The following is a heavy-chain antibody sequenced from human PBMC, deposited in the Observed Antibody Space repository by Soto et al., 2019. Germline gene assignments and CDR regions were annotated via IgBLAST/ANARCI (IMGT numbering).Heavy chain of an antibody. J-gene: IGHJ4*02. Sequence: QVQLQESGPGLVKPSQTLSLTCTVSGGSISSGGYYWSWIRQHPGKGLEWIGYSYYSGSTYYNPSLKSRVTQTVDTSKNQFSPKLRSVTAADTAVYCCASRGVDYFAFFDYWGQGTLVTVSS. CDR3: ASRGVDYFAFFDY. CDR2: SYYSGST. V-gene: IGHV4-31*03. CDR1: GGSISSGGYY. D-gene: IGHD3-10*01.